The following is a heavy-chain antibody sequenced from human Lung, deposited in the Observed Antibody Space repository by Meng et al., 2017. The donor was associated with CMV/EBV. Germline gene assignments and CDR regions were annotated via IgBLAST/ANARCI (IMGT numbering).Heavy chain of an antibody. CDR3: ARRRGGSGRDC. CDR2: IYHSGST. J-gene: IGHJ4*02. CDR1: GGSISSSNYY. Sequence: QLQLEEPVPVTARPSETLSLTCTGSGGSISSSNYYWDWIRQPPGKGLEWIGAIYHSGSTSYNPSLQSRVTMFVDTSKNQFSLMLTSVTATDTAVYYCARRRGGSGRDCWGQGTLVTVSS. V-gene: IGHV4-39*01. D-gene: IGHD3-10*01.